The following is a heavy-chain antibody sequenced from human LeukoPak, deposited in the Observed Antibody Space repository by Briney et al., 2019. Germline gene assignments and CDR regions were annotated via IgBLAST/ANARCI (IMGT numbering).Heavy chain of an antibody. CDR3: ARAWGTTVTTFFDY. D-gene: IGHD4-17*01. J-gene: IGHJ4*02. Sequence: ASVKVSCKASGYIFTGYYMHWVRQAPGQGLEWMGWINPNSRVTNYAQKFQGRVTMTRDTPISTAYMELSRLRSDDTAVYYCARAWGTTVTTFFDYWGQGTLVTVSS. CDR1: GYIFTGYY. CDR2: INPNSRVT. V-gene: IGHV1-2*02.